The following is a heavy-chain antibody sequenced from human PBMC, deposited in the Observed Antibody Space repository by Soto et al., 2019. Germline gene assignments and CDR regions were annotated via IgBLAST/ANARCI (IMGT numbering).Heavy chain of an antibody. CDR1: XXXXXXXX. V-gene: IGHV3-72*01. CDR3: ARDGVGNGDYGTFDY. J-gene: IGHJ4*02. CDR2: TGDKANSYTT. Sequence: EVQLVESGGGLVQPGXSXXXXXXXXXXXXXXXXXXXXXEAPGKGLEWVGRTGDKANSYTTEYAESVKGRFTISKDDSKTELKLQMTSLKTEDTAVYYCARDGVGNGDYGTFDYWGQGTLVTVSS. D-gene: IGHD4-17*01.